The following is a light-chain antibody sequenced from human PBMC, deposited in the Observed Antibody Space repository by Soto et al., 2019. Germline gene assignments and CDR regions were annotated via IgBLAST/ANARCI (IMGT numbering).Light chain of an antibody. Sequence: QSVLTQPPSVSGAPGQRVTISCTGSSSNIGAGYDVHWYQQLPGTAPKLLIYDNNNRPSGVPDRFSGYKSGTSASLAITGLQAEDEAHYYCQSYDSSLSGVVFGGGTKLTVL. J-gene: IGLJ2*01. CDR3: QSYDSSLSGVV. CDR2: DNN. V-gene: IGLV1-40*01. CDR1: SSNIGAGYD.